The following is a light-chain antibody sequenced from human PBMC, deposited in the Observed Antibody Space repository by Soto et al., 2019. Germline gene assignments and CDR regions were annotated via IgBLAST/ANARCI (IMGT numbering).Light chain of an antibody. CDR1: SGDVGAYNF. V-gene: IGLV2-14*03. CDR2: HVS. Sequence: ALTQPASVSGSPGQSITISCTGTSGDVGAYNFVSWYQQHPGKAPKLIVYHVSDRPSGFSSRFSGSKSGNSASLTISGLHAEDEADYYCSSYAGSDTFVFGTGTKVTVL. J-gene: IGLJ1*01. CDR3: SSYAGSDTFV.